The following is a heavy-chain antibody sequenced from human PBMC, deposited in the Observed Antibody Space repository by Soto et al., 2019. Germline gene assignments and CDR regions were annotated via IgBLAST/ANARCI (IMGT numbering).Heavy chain of an antibody. J-gene: IGHJ5*02. Sequence: SETLSLTCAVYGGSFSGYYWSWIRQPPGKGLEWIGEINHSGSTNYNPSLKSRVTISVDTSKNQFSLKLSSVTAADTAVYYCARLDDILTGSPNWFDPWGQGTLVTVSS. CDR1: GGSFSGYY. CDR2: INHSGST. D-gene: IGHD3-9*01. CDR3: ARLDDILTGSPNWFDP. V-gene: IGHV4-34*01.